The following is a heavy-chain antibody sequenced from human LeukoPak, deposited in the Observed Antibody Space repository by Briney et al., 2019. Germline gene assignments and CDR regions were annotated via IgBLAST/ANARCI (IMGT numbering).Heavy chain of an antibody. D-gene: IGHD4-17*01. CDR1: GGSFSGYY. V-gene: IGHV4-34*01. Sequence: SETLSLTCAVYGGSFSGYYWSWIRQPPGKGLEWIGEINHSGSTNYNPSLKSRVTISVDTSKNQFSLKLSSVTAADTAVYYCARDFRCWGQGTLVTVSS. CDR3: ARDFRC. CDR2: INHSGST. J-gene: IGHJ4*02.